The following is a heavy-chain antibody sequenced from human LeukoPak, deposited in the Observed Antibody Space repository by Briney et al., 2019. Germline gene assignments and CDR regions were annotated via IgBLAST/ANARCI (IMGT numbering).Heavy chain of an antibody. CDR3: ASGHVRKGSGSYLSYYYYMDI. J-gene: IGHJ6*03. V-gene: IGHV1-69*05. D-gene: IGHD3-10*01. CDR1: GGTFSSYA. CDR2: IIPIFGTA. Sequence: SVKVSCKASGGTFSSYAISWVRQAPGQGLEWMGGIIPIFGTANCAQQFQGRVTTTTDESTSRAYMELSSLRSEDTAVYYCASGHVRKGSGSYLSYYYYMDIWGKGTTVTVSS.